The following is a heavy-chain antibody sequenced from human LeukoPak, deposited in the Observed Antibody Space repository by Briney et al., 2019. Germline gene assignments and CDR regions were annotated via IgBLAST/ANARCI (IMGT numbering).Heavy chain of an antibody. D-gene: IGHD6-6*01. J-gene: IGHJ6*02. CDR3: ARVREYSSSHKGYYYYYYGMDV. CDR1: GYTFTSYD. V-gene: IGHV1-8*01. Sequence: ASVKVSCKASGYTFTSYDINWVRQATGQGVEWMGWMNPNSGNTGYAQKFQGRVTMTRNTSISTAYMELSSLRSEDTAVYYCARVREYSSSHKGYYYYYYGMDVWGQGTTVTVSS. CDR2: MNPNSGNT.